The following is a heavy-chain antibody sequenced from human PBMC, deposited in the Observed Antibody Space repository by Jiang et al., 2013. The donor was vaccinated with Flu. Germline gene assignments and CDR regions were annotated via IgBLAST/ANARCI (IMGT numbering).Heavy chain of an antibody. V-gene: IGHV1-69*04. CDR3: ARGDAVDTAMGNDY. D-gene: IGHD5-18*01. J-gene: IGHJ4*02. CDR2: IIPILGIA. Sequence: SGAEVKKPGSSVKVSCKASGGTFSSYAISWVRQAPGQGLEWMGRIIPILGIANYAQKFQGRVTITADKSTSTAYMELSSLRSEDTAVYYCARGDAVDTAMGNDYWGQGTLVTVSS. CDR1: GGTFSSYA.